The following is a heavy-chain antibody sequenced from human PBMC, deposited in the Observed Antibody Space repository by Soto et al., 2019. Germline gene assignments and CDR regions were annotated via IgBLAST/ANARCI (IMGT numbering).Heavy chain of an antibody. CDR2: ISYDGSNK. V-gene: IGHV3-30-3*01. Sequence: PGGSLRLSCAASGFTFSSYAMHWVRQAPGKGLEWVAVISYDGSNKYYADSVKGRFTISRDNSKNTLYLQMNSLRAEDTAVYYCARDRTSVVVAALFDYWGQGTLVTVSS. D-gene: IGHD2-15*01. J-gene: IGHJ4*02. CDR3: ARDRTSVVVAALFDY. CDR1: GFTFSSYA.